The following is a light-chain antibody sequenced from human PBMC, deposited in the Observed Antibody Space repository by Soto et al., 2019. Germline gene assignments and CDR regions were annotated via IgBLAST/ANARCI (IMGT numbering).Light chain of an antibody. CDR1: QSISSF. V-gene: IGKV1-9*01. CDR3: QQFYSYPST. Sequence: IHFPRIPSSLSASVGDRVTITCRASQSISSFLAWYQQKPGKAPKLLIYAASSLQSGVPSRFSGSGFGTDFTLTITSLQPEDFAVYYCQQFYSYPSTFGQGTRLEIK. CDR2: AAS. J-gene: IGKJ5*01.